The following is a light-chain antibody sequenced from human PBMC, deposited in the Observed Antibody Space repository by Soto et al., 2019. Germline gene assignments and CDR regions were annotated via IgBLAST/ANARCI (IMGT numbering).Light chain of an antibody. CDR2: AAS. Sequence: DIQVTQSPSSVSASVGDRVTITCRASQDISRWLAWYQQKPGKAPKLLIYAASSWQSGVPSRFSGSGSGTDFTLPISNLQPEDSATYSCQQANSFPRTFGQGTKLEIK. CDR1: QDISRW. CDR3: QQANSFPRT. V-gene: IGKV1-12*01. J-gene: IGKJ2*01.